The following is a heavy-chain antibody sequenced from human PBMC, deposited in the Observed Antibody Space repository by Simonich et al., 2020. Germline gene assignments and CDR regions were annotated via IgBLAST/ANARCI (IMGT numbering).Heavy chain of an antibody. CDR3: ARDRYCSGGSCYYFDY. Sequence: QVQLVESGGGVVQPGRSLRLSCAASGFTFSSYGMHWVRQAPGKGVEWVAVIWYDGSNKYYADSVKCRFTISRDNSKNTLYLQMNSLRAEDTAWYYCARDRYCSGGSCYYFDYWGQGTLVTVSS. CDR1: GFTFSSYG. V-gene: IGHV3-33*01. CDR2: IWYDGSNK. D-gene: IGHD2-15*01. J-gene: IGHJ4*02.